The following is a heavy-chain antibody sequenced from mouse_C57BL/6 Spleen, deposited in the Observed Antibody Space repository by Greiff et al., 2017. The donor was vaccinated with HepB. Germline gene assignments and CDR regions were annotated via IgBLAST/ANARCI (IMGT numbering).Heavy chain of an antibody. J-gene: IGHJ4*01. V-gene: IGHV1-80*01. Sequence: VKLMESGAELVKPGASVKISCKASGYAFSSYWMNWVKQRPGKGLEWIGQIYPGDGDTNYNGKFKGKATLTADKSSSTAYMQLSSLTSEDSAVYFCARSGLRDYYAMDYWGQGTSVTVSS. D-gene: IGHD2-4*01. CDR1: GYAFSSYW. CDR2: IYPGDGDT. CDR3: ARSGLRDYYAMDY.